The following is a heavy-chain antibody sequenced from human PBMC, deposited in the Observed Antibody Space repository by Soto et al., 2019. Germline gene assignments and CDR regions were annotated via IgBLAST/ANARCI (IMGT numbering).Heavy chain of an antibody. CDR1: GGSISTASYY. V-gene: IGHV4-39*01. D-gene: IGHD6-13*01. J-gene: IGHJ5*02. CDR2: INYSGTT. Sequence: SETLSLTCTVSGGSISTASYYWGWIRQPPGKGLEWIASINYSGTTYYSPSLKSRVAISIDTSKDQFSLKVNSVTAADTALYFCARLMLDRSWYFDWFDPWGQGTLVTVSS. CDR3: ARLMLDRSWYFDWFDP.